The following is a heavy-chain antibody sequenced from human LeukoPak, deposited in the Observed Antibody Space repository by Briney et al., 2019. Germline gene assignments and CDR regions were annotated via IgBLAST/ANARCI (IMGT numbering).Heavy chain of an antibody. Sequence: GGSLGLSCAASGFTVSTNYMSWVRQAPGKGLQWVSIIYNDGSTYYADSVKGRFTISRDNSKNTLSLQMNSLRAEGTAIYYCARTSVALGVSDAFDIWGQGTMVTVSS. CDR2: IYNDGST. D-gene: IGHD3-10*01. V-gene: IGHV3-53*01. J-gene: IGHJ3*02. CDR3: ARTSVALGVSDAFDI. CDR1: GFTVSTNY.